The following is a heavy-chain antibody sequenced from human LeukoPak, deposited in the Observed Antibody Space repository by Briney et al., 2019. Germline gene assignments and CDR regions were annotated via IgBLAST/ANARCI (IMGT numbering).Heavy chain of an antibody. J-gene: IGHJ6*02. Sequence: GGSLRLSCEASGFTFTTYSMNWVRQAPGKGLEWVSSISSTIVYTYYADSVKGRFTNSRDNANNSLFLQMNSLRAEDTAVYYCARVYGSGPFYYYGMDVWGQGTTVTVSS. CDR1: GFTFTTYS. CDR3: ARVYGSGPFYYYGMDV. CDR2: ISSTIVYT. D-gene: IGHD3-10*01. V-gene: IGHV3-21*01.